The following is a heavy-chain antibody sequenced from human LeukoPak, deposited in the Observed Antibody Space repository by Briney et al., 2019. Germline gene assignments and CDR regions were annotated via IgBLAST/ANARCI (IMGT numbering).Heavy chain of an antibody. J-gene: IGHJ4*02. V-gene: IGHV3-30*02. CDR3: AKDPADDYGDYYFDY. D-gene: IGHD4-17*01. CDR2: IRYDGSNK. CDR1: GFTFSNAW. Sequence: PGGSLRLSCAASGFTFSNAWMSWVRQAPGKGLEWVAFIRYDGSNKYYADSVKGRFTISRDNSKNTLYLQINSLRAEGTAVYYCAKDPADDYGDYYFDYWGQGTLVTVSS.